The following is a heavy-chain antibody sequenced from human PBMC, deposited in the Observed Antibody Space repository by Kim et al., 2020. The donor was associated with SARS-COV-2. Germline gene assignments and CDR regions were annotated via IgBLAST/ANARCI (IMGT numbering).Heavy chain of an antibody. D-gene: IGHD6-13*01. CDR3: TRVPPYSNSWWDAFDI. J-gene: IGHJ3*02. Sequence: GGSLRLSCAASGFTFSDSAMYWVRQASGKGLEWVGRIRSKANSYATAYDVSVKGRFIISRDDTTNTAYLQMNSLKTEDTAIYYCTRVPPYSNSWWDAFDIWGQGTMVTVSS. CDR2: IRSKANSYAT. V-gene: IGHV3-73*01. CDR1: GFTFSDSA.